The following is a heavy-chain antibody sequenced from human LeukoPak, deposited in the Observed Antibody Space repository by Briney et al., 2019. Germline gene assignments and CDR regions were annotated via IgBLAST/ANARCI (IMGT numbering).Heavy chain of an antibody. CDR2: ISSSSSYI. J-gene: IGHJ4*02. CDR1: GFTFSSYS. CDR3: ARVMGYYFDY. Sequence: GGSQRLSCAASGFTFSSYSMNWVRQAPGKGLEWVSSISSSSSYIYYADSVKGRFTISRDNAKNSLYLQMNSLRAEDTAVYYCARVMGYYFDYWGQGTLVTVSS. D-gene: IGHD3-10*01. V-gene: IGHV3-21*01.